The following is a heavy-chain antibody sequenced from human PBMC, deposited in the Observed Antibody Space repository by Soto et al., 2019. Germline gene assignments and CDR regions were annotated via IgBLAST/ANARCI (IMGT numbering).Heavy chain of an antibody. CDR1: GVSLSTSGVG. D-gene: IGHD6-13*01. CDR3: AHVAAAGFDY. Sequence: QITLKESGPTLVKPTQTLTLTCTFSGVSLSTSGVGVGCIRKLPGIALEWLAFIYWDDDKPYSPSLKSRPTLTKDTYKNQVVLTMTNMNPVDTAIYYGAHVAAAGFDYWGQGTLVTVSS. V-gene: IGHV2-5*02. CDR2: IYWDDDK. J-gene: IGHJ4*02.